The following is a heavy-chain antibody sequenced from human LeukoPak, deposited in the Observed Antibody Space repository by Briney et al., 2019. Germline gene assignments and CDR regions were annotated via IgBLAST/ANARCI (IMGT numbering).Heavy chain of an antibody. CDR3: ATLTVASPFDY. CDR1: GFTFSIYE. Sequence: GGSLRLSCAASGFTFSIYEMYWVRRAPGKGLEWVSYISSSGGTKYYADSVKGRFTISRDNTENSLFLQMNSLRAEDTAVYYCATLTVASPFDYWGPGALVTVSS. J-gene: IGHJ4*02. CDR2: ISSSGGTK. D-gene: IGHD5-12*01. V-gene: IGHV3-48*03.